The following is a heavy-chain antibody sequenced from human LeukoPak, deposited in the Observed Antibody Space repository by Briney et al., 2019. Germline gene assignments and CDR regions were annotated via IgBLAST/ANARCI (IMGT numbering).Heavy chain of an antibody. CDR1: GFTFGDYA. J-gene: IGHJ4*02. Sequence: GGSLRLSCTASGFTFGDYAMSWVRQAPGKGLEWVGFIRSKAYGGTTEYAASVKGRSTISRDDSKSIAYLQMNSLKTEDTAVYYCTRVGEMATIPYFDYWGQGTLVTVSS. V-gene: IGHV3-49*04. CDR2: IRSKAYGGTT. CDR3: TRVGEMATIPYFDY. D-gene: IGHD5-24*01.